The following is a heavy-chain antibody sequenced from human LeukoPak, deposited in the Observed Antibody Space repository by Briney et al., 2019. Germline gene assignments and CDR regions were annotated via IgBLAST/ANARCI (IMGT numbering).Heavy chain of an antibody. D-gene: IGHD5-12*01. J-gene: IGHJ4*02. V-gene: IGHV4-59*01. CDR3: ARVGVDKVRLDY. Sequence: SETLSLTCTVSGGSISRYYWSWIRQPPGKGLEWIGYIYYSGSTNYSPSLKSRVTISVDTSKNQFSLKLSSVTAADTAVYYCARVGVDKVRLDYWGQGTLVTVSS. CDR1: GGSISRYY. CDR2: IYYSGST.